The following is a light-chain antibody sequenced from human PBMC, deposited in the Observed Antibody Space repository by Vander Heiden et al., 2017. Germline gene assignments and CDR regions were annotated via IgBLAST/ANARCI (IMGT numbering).Light chain of an antibody. Sequence: QSALTQPPSASGSPGQSVTISCTGTSSGVGGYDYVSWYQQHPGEAPKLMIYDVTKRPSGVPDRFSGSKSGNTASLTVSGLQAEDEADYYCSSFAGSSVVFGGGTSLTVL. V-gene: IGLV2-8*01. CDR2: DVT. J-gene: IGLJ2*01. CDR3: SSFAGSSVV. CDR1: SSGVGGYDY.